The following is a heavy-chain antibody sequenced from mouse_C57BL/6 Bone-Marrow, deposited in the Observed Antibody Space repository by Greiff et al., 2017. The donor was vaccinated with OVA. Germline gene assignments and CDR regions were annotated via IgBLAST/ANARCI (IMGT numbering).Heavy chain of an antibody. Sequence: VQLQQPGAELARPGASVKMSCKASGYTFTSYTMHWVKQRPGQGLEWIGYINPSSGYTKYNQKFKDKATLTADKSSSTAYMQLSSLTSEDSAVYYGARWGESDYFDYWGQGTTLTVSS. CDR2: INPSSGYT. CDR3: ARWGESDYFDY. CDR1: GYTFTSYT. V-gene: IGHV1-4*01. J-gene: IGHJ2*01.